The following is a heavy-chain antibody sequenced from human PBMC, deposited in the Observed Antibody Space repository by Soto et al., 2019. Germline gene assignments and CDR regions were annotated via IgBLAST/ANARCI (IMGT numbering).Heavy chain of an antibody. CDR2: ISGFNGQT. D-gene: IGHD2-15*01. CDR3: ARVDPRGVAVVRDY. J-gene: IGHJ4*02. V-gene: IGHV1-18*01. Sequence: QVQLVQSGPEVKKPGASVKVSCKASGNTFASHGFSWVRQAPGQGLEWMGWISGFNGQTNYALKFQGRVNLTTDTSTGTAYMELRSLISDDTAVYFCARVDPRGVAVVRDYWGQGPLVTVSA. CDR1: GNTFASHG.